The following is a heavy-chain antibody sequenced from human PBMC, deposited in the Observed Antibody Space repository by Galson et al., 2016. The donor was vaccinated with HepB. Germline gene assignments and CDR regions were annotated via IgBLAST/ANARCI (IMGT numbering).Heavy chain of an antibody. CDR3: ARDFYDGSCHYMDY. CDR1: GFTFSDHY. Sequence: SLRLSCAASGFTFSDHYIDWVRQAPGKGLEWVGRSRDKAHYYSTEYAASVKGRFAVSRDESENSMYLQMNSLKTDDTAVYYCARDFYDGSCHYMDYWGRGTLVTVSS. V-gene: IGHV3-72*01. J-gene: IGHJ4*02. CDR2: SRDKAHYYST. D-gene: IGHD2/OR15-2a*01.